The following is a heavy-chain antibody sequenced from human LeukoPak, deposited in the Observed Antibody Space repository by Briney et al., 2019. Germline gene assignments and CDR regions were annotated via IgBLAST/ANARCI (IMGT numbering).Heavy chain of an antibody. D-gene: IGHD2-15*01. V-gene: IGHV3-7*04. CDR1: GITLSTYW. CDR3: ARGGLYWHI. Sequence: GSLRLSCAASGITLSTYWMSWVRQAPGKGLEWVANIKQDGSEKNYVDSVKGRFTISRDNAKNSLYLQMNSLRAEDTALYYCARGGLYWHIWGQGTMVTVSS. J-gene: IGHJ3*02. CDR2: IKQDGSEK.